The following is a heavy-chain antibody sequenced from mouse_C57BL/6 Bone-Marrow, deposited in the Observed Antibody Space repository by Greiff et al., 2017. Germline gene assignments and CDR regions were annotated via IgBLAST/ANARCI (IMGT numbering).Heavy chain of an antibody. CDR2: IDPSDSET. CDR1: GYTFTSYW. J-gene: IGHJ2*01. V-gene: IGHV1-52*01. D-gene: IGHD2-3*01. CDR3: AREDDGPYGGCDY. Sequence: VKLQQPGAELVRPGSSVKLSCKASGYTFTSYWMHWVKQRPIQGLEWIGNIDPSDSETHSNQKFKDKATLTVDKSSSTAYMQLSSLTSEDSAVYYCAREDDGPYGGCDYWGQGTTLTVSA.